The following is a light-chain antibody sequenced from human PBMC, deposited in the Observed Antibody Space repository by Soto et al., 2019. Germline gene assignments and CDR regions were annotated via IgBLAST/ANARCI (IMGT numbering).Light chain of an antibody. Sequence: QSALTQPASVSGSPGQSITISCTGTSGDIVGYDFVSWYQQYPGKAPKLLIYGVSNRPSGVSNRFSGSKSGNTASLTISGLQPEDESFYYCSSYSSSKTLEGLFGGGTKVTVL. V-gene: IGLV2-14*01. CDR2: GVS. J-gene: IGLJ2*01. CDR3: SSYSSSKTLEGL. CDR1: SGDIVGYDF.